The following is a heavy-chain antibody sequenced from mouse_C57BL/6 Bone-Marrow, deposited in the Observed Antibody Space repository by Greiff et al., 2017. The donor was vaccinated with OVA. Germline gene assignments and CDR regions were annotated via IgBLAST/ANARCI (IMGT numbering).Heavy chain of an antibody. CDR1: GFTFSDYY. CDR2: INYDGSST. V-gene: IGHV5-16*01. J-gene: IGHJ4*01. Sequence: EVNVVESAGGLVQPGSSMKLSCTASGFTFSDYYMAWVRQVPEKGLEWVANINYDGSSTYYLDSLKSRFIISRDNAKNILYLQMSSLKSEDTATYYCARDGGLRRAMDYWGQGTSVTVSS. D-gene: IGHD2-4*01. CDR3: ARDGGLRRAMDY.